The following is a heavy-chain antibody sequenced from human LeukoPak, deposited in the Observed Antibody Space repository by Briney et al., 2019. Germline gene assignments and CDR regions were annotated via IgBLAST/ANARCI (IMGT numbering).Heavy chain of an antibody. D-gene: IGHD3-22*01. CDR1: GGSISSSNW. CDR3: ARPSSGYYYDYGMDV. V-gene: IGHV4-4*02. CDR2: IYHSGST. Sequence: SGTLSLTCAVSGGSISSSNWWRWVRQPPGKGLEGIGEIYHSGSTNYNPSLKSRVTISVDKSKNQFSLKLSSVTAADTAVYYCARPSSGYYYDYGMDVWGQGTTVTVSS. J-gene: IGHJ6*02.